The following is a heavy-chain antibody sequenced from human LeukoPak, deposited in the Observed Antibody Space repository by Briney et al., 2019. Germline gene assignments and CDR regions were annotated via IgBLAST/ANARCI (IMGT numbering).Heavy chain of an antibody. Sequence: GGSLRLSCAASGFTFSSYGMHWLRQAPGKGLEGVAVIRYDGSNKYYADSVKGRFTISRDNSKNPLYLQMNRLRAEDTAVYYCAKGGVYYDSSGDAFDIWGQGTMVTVSS. D-gene: IGHD3-22*01. V-gene: IGHV3-33*06. CDR2: IRYDGSNK. CDR3: AKGGVYYDSSGDAFDI. CDR1: GFTFSSYG. J-gene: IGHJ3*02.